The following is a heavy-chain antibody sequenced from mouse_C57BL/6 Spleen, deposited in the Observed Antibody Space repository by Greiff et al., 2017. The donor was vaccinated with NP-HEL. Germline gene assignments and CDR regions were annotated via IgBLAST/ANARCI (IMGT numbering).Heavy chain of an antibody. Sequence: QVHVQQSDAELVKPGASVTISCKVSGYTFTDHTIHWMKQSPEQGLEWIGYIYPRAGSTKYNEKFKGKATLTADKSSSTAYMQLNSLTSADSAVYFCERDYYGSSPWFAYWGQGTLVTVSA. D-gene: IGHD1-1*01. CDR3: ERDYYGSSPWFAY. CDR2: IYPRAGST. V-gene: IGHV1-78*01. CDR1: GYTFTDHT. J-gene: IGHJ3*01.